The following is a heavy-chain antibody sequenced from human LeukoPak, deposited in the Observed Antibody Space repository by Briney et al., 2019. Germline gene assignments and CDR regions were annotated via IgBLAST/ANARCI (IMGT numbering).Heavy chain of an antibody. Sequence: GGSLRLSCVASGFTFHDYGMSWVRQAPGKGLEWVSGINWNGGSTGYADSVKGRFTISRDNGKNSLYLQMDSLTVEDTALYYCAKVGPVSSYGFGFFNYWGQGTMVTVSS. CDR2: INWNGGST. D-gene: IGHD3-16*02. CDR1: GFTFHDYG. CDR3: AKVGPVSSYGFGFFNY. V-gene: IGHV3-20*04. J-gene: IGHJ4*02.